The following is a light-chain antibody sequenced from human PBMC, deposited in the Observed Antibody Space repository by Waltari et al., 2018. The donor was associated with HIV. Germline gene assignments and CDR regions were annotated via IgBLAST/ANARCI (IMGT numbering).Light chain of an antibody. Sequence: DIQMTQSPSSLSASIGDRVTITCRASQGIGNYLAWYQQKPGKVPKLLIYAASSLQSGVPSRFSGSGSGTYFTLTISSLQPEDVATYYCQKFNSAPLTLGPGTNVDLK. V-gene: IGKV1-27*01. CDR2: AAS. CDR1: QGIGNY. CDR3: QKFNSAPLT. J-gene: IGKJ3*01.